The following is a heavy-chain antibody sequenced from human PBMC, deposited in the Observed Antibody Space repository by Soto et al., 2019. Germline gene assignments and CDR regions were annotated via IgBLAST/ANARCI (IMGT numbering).Heavy chain of an antibody. CDR1: GGSISSYY. CDR3: ARRWGRTFAY. J-gene: IGHJ4*02. V-gene: IGHV4-59*08. Sequence: QVQLQESGPGLVKPSETLSLTCTVSGGSISSYYWSWIRHPPGKGLEWIGYIYYSGSTNYNPSLKSRVTISVDTSKNQFSLKASSVTAADTAVYYCARRWGRTFAYWGQGTLVTVSS. CDR2: IYYSGST. D-gene: IGHD1-26*01.